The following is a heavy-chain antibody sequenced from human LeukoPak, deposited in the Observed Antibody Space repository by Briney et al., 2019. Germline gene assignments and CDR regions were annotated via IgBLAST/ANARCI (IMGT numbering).Heavy chain of an antibody. V-gene: IGHV4-59*08. CDR2: ISDIGST. CDR1: GGSISSYY. CDR3: AGHHPRNTVDF. D-gene: IGHD2/OR15-2a*01. Sequence: SGTLSLTCTVSGGSISSYYWSWIRQPPGKGLEWIAYISDIGSTNYNPSLKSRVTISLDTSKNQFSLKLSSVTAADTAVYYCAGHHPRNTVDFWGQGALVTVSS. J-gene: IGHJ4*02.